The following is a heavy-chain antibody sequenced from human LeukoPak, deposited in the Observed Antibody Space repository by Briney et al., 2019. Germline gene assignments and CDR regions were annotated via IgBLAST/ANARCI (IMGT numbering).Heavy chain of an antibody. CDR2: ISGSGGST. J-gene: IGHJ4*02. D-gene: IGHD3-9*01. CDR3: AKTKSSWVLRYFDWFH. CDR1: GFTVSSNY. V-gene: IGHV3-23*01. Sequence: TGGSLRLSCAASGFTVSSNYMSWVRQAPGKGLEWVSAISGSGGSTYYADSVKGRFTISRDNSKNTLYLQMNSLRAEDTAVYYCAKTKSSWVLRYFDWFHWGQGTLVTVSS.